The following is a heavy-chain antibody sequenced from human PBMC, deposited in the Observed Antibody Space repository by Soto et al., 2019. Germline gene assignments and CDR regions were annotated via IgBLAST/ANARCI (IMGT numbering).Heavy chain of an antibody. D-gene: IGHD3-3*01. Sequence: SETLSLTCTVSGGSISSGGYYWSWIRQHPGKGLEWIGYIYYSGSTYYNPSLKSRVTISVDTSKNQFSLKLSSVTAADTAVYYCARVPIAGPRYDFWSGYPPALAYWGQGTLVTVSS. V-gene: IGHV4-31*03. CDR3: ARVPIAGPRYDFWSGYPPALAY. J-gene: IGHJ4*02. CDR1: GGSISSGGYY. CDR2: IYYSGST.